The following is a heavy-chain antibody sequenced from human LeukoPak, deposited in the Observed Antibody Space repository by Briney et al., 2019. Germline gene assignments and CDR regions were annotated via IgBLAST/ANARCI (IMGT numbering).Heavy chain of an antibody. CDR2: TYTGGNS. D-gene: IGHD1-26*01. Sequence: GGSLRLSCAASGFTVSSIHMVWVRQAPGKGLEWVSVTYTGGNSYYADSVKGRFIISRDISKNTLYLQMNSLRAEDTAVYYCAKDPAYSGSYYDYWGQGTLVTVSS. J-gene: IGHJ4*02. CDR1: GFTVSSIH. CDR3: AKDPAYSGSYYDY. V-gene: IGHV3-53*01.